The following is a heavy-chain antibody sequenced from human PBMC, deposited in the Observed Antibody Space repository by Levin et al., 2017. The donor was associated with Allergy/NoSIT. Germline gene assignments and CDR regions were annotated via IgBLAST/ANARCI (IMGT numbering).Heavy chain of an antibody. CDR1: GFTFSNYA. CDR3: ARDGGPNTDMVHSRFDY. Sequence: GGSLRLSCAASGFTFSNYAMNWVRQAPGKGLEWVSSISSSSTYIYYVDSVKGRFTISRDNAKNSLYLQMNSLRAEDTAVYYCARDGGPNTDMVHSRFDYWGQGTLVTVSS. V-gene: IGHV3-21*01. D-gene: IGHD5-18*01. J-gene: IGHJ4*02. CDR2: ISSSSTYI.